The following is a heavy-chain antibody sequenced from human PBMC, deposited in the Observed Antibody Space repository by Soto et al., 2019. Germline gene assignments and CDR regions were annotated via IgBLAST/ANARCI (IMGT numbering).Heavy chain of an antibody. CDR2: LIPIFGTA. CDR3: AGDTRQIATQGGGY. CDR1: GGTFSSYA. J-gene: IGHJ4*02. D-gene: IGHD6-6*01. V-gene: IGHV1-69*01. Sequence: VQLVQSGAEVNKPGSSVKVSCKASGGTFSSYAISWVRQAPGQGLEWMGGLIPIFGTANYAQEFQGRGKITADESTSTAYMGLVSLRIGGPAVYYCAGDTRQIATQGGGYRGQGTLVTVSS.